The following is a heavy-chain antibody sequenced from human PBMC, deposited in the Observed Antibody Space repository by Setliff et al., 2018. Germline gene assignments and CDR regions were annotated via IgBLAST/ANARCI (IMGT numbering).Heavy chain of an antibody. Sequence: LSLTCAVSGYSISSGYFWGWIRQPPGKGLEWIGSIYHSGKTYYNPSLKSRVTLSVDTSKNQFSLKLSSVTAADTAVYYCARLLAGTGGFFYYGVDVWGQGTTVTVSS. J-gene: IGHJ6*02. CDR2: IYHSGKT. V-gene: IGHV4-38-2*01. D-gene: IGHD6-19*01. CDR1: GYSISSGYF. CDR3: ARLLAGTGGFFYYGVDV.